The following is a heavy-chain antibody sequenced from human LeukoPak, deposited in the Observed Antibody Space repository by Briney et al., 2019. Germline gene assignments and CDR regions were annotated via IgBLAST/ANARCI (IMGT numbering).Heavy chain of an antibody. D-gene: IGHD2-2*02. CDR1: GYTFTSYY. Sequence: ASVKVSCKASGYTFTSYYMHWVRQAPGQGLEWMGGIIPIFGTANYAQKFQGRVTITADESTSTAYMELSSLRSEDTAVYYCARGIPQKFDYWGQGTLVTVSS. J-gene: IGHJ4*02. V-gene: IGHV1-69*13. CDR2: IIPIFGTA. CDR3: ARGIPQKFDY.